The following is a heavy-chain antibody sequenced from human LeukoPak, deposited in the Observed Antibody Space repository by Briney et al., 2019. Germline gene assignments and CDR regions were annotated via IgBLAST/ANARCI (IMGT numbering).Heavy chain of an antibody. CDR2: IIPILGIA. J-gene: IGHJ6*02. D-gene: IGHD2-2*01. Sequence: ASVKVSCKASGGTFSSYTISWVRQAPGQGLEWMGRIIPILGIANYAQKFQGRVTITADKSTSTAYMELSSLRSEDTAVYYCARDCCSSTSCYHNYYYGMDVWGQGTTVTVSS. CDR3: ARDCCSSTSCYHNYYYGMDV. CDR1: GGTFSSYT. V-gene: IGHV1-69*04.